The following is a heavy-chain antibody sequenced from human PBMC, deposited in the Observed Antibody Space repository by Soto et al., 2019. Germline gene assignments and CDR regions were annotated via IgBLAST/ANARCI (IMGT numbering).Heavy chain of an antibody. CDR3: ARGGQLVSYSYFDY. V-gene: IGHV1-46*01. Sequence: GSVKVYCKASGYPFTSYYMHLVRRAPGQGLEWMGITNPSGGSTSYAQKFHGRVTMTRDTSTSTVYMELSSLRSEDTAVYYCARGGQLVSYSYFDYWGQGTLVTVSS. CDR1: GYPFTSYY. J-gene: IGHJ4*02. CDR2: TNPSGGST. D-gene: IGHD6-6*01.